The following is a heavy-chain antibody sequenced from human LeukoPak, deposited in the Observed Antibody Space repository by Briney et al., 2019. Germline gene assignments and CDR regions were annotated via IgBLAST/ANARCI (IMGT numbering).Heavy chain of an antibody. J-gene: IGHJ4*02. CDR3: ATALSLADFGY. D-gene: IGHD3-16*01. Sequence: ASVKVSCKASGYTFTGYYMHWVRQAPGQGLEWMGWINPTSGGTNYAQKFQGRVTMTRDTSISTAYMELSSLRSDDAAFYYCATALSLADFGYWGQGTLVTVSS. CDR1: GYTFTGYY. V-gene: IGHV1-2*02. CDR2: INPTSGGT.